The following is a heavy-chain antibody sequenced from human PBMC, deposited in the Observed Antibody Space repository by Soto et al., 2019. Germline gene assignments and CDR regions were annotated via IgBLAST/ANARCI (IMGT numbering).Heavy chain of an antibody. CDR3: ATDLGYSKAFDY. CDR1: GYTLTELS. V-gene: IGHV1-24*01. Sequence: ASVKVSCKVSGYTLTELSMHWVRQAPGKGLEWMGGFDPEDGETIYAQKFQGRVTMTEDTSTDTAYMELSSLRSEDTAVYYCATDLGYSKAFDYWGQGTLVTVSS. J-gene: IGHJ4*02. D-gene: IGHD5-18*01. CDR2: FDPEDGET.